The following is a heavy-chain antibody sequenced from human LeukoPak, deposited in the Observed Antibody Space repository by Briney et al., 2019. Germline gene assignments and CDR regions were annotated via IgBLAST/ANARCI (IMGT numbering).Heavy chain of an antibody. CDR2: VSYDGSNK. CDR1: GFTFSSYS. J-gene: IGHJ4*02. Sequence: GGSLRLSCAASGFTFSSYSMNWVRQAPGKGLEWVAVVSYDGSNKYYADSVKGRFTISRDNSKNTLYLQMNSLRAEDTAVYYCAKDQQPSLPPSPDYWGQGTLVTVSS. D-gene: IGHD6-13*01. CDR3: AKDQQPSLPPSPDY. V-gene: IGHV3-30*18.